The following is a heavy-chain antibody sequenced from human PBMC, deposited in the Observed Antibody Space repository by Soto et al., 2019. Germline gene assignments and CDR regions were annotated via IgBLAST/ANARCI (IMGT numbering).Heavy chain of an antibody. CDR2: SRNKAKSYST. J-gene: IGHJ4*02. Sequence: GGSLRLSCAASGFRFSDHYMDWVRQAPGKGLEWVGRSRNKAKSYSTDYAASVKGRFTISRDDSKSSLFLQMNSLKTEDTALYYCTSWTVGGSTSCYDSWGLGTLVTVSS. CDR1: GFRFSDHY. V-gene: IGHV3-72*01. CDR3: TSWTVGGSTSCYDS. D-gene: IGHD2-2*01.